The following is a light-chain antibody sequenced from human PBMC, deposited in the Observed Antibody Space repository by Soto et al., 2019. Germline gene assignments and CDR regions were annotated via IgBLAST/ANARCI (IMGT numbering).Light chain of an antibody. CDR1: SSNIGSNS. Sequence: QSVLTQPPSASGTPGQTVTISCSGSSSNIGSNSVNWYQHLPGTAPQLLIYDNDQRPSGVPDRFSGSKSGTSASLAISGLQSEDEADYYCCSYAGSYRVFGGGTKLTVL. J-gene: IGLJ3*02. CDR3: CSYAGSYRV. V-gene: IGLV1-44*01. CDR2: DND.